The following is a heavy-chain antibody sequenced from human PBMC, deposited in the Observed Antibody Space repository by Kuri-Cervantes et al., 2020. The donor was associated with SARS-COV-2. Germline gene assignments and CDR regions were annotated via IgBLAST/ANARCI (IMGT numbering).Heavy chain of an antibody. CDR2: IRYDGSNK. V-gene: IGHV3-30*02. D-gene: IGHD1-7*01. J-gene: IGHJ4*02. CDR3: ARMYNWNYGYLDDY. CDR1: GFTFSSYG. Sequence: GGSLRLSCAASGFTFSSYGMHWVRQAPGKGLEWVAFIRYDGSNKYYADSVKGRFTISRDNAKNSLYLQMNSLRTEDTAVYYCARMYNWNYGYLDDYWGQGTLVTVSS.